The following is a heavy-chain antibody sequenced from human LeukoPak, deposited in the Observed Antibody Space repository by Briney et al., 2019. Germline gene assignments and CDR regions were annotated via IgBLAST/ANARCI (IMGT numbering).Heavy chain of an antibody. CDR2: IYYSGST. D-gene: IGHD3-3*01. CDR1: GGSISSGGYY. Sequence: SETPSLTCTVSGGSISSGGYYWSWIRQHPGKGLEWIGYIYYSGSTYYNPSLKSRVTISVDTSKNQFSLKLSSVTAADTAVYYCARLTIFGVVSNHNFDYWGQGTLVTVSS. J-gene: IGHJ4*02. V-gene: IGHV4-31*03. CDR3: ARLTIFGVVSNHNFDY.